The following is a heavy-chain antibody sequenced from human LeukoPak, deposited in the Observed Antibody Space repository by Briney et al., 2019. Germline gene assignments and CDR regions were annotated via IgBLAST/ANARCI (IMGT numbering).Heavy chain of an antibody. D-gene: IGHD5-12*01. CDR3: ARDLRVGRVVGGYSGYDSNYYYYYGMDV. Sequence: GGSLRLSCAASGFTFSSYEMNWVRQAPGKGLEWVSYISSSGSTIYYADSVKGRFTISRDNAKNSLYLQMNSLRAEDTAVYYCARDLRVGRVVGGYSGYDSNYYYYYGMDVWGQGTTVTVS. V-gene: IGHV3-48*03. CDR1: GFTFSSYE. CDR2: ISSSGSTI. J-gene: IGHJ6*02.